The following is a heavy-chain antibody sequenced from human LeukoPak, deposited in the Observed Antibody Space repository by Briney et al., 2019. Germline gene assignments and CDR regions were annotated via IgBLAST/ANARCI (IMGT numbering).Heavy chain of an antibody. D-gene: IGHD3-10*01. J-gene: IGHJ3*02. V-gene: IGHV3-23*01. CDR1: GFTFNTYA. Sequence: GGSLRLSCAASGFTFNTYAMSWVRQAPGKGLEWVSAISDSGGSAYYADSVKGRFTISRDNSKNTLYLQMNSLRAEDTAVYYCARDRATYGRAFDIWGQGTMVTVSS. CDR3: ARDRATYGRAFDI. CDR2: ISDSGGSA.